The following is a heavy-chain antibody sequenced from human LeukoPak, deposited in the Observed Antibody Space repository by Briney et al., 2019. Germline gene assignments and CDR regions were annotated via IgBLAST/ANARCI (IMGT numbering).Heavy chain of an antibody. CDR3: AKSPYDFWSGYFFPYY. J-gene: IGHJ4*02. CDR1: GFTFSSYG. V-gene: IGHV3-33*06. CDR2: IWYDGSNK. D-gene: IGHD3-3*01. Sequence: GRSLRLSCAASGFTFSSYGMHWVRQAPGKGLEWVAVIWYDGSNKYYADSVKGRFTISRDNSKNTLYLQMNSLRAEDTAVYYCAKSPYDFWSGYFFPYYWGQGTLVTVSS.